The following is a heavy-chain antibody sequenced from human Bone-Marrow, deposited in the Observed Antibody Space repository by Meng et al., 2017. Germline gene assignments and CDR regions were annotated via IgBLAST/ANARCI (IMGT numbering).Heavy chain of an antibody. D-gene: IGHD6-19*01. V-gene: IGHV4-59*01. CDR3: ASSVLYSSGWYRVFDY. J-gene: IGHJ4*02. CDR1: GGSISSYY. CDR2: IYYSGGT. Sequence: SETLSLTCTVSGGSISSYYGSWIRQPPGKGLEWIGYIYYSGGTNYNPSLKSRVTISVDTSKNQFSLKLSSVTAADTAVYYCASSVLYSSGWYRVFDYWGQGTLVTVSS.